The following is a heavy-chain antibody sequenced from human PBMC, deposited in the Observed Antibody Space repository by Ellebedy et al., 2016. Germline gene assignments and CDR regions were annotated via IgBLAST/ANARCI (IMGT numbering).Heavy chain of an antibody. D-gene: IGHD6-19*01. J-gene: IGHJ4*02. CDR1: GFTFDDYA. CDR2: ISWNSGSI. CDR3: AKAWGDSSGWYEPNYFDY. Sequence: GGSLRLXXAASGFTFDDYAMHWVRQAPGKGLEWVSGISWNSGSIGYADSVKGRFTISRDNAKNSLYLQMNSLRAEDTALYYCAKAWGDSSGWYEPNYFDYWGQGTLVTVSS. V-gene: IGHV3-9*01.